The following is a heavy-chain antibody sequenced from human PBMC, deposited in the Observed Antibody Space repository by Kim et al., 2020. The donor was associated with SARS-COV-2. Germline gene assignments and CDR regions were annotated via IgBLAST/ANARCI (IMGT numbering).Heavy chain of an antibody. V-gene: IGHV3-23*03. J-gene: IGHJ4*02. CDR3: ALGRQWLGTDPTKFDY. CDR1: GFTFSSYA. CDR2: IYSGGSST. D-gene: IGHD6-19*01. Sequence: GGSLRLSCAASGFTFSSYAMSWVRQAPGKGLEWVSVIYSGGSSTYYADSVKGRFTISRDNSKNKLYLQMNSLRGEDTAVYYCALGRQWLGTDPTKFDYWGQGTLVTVTS.